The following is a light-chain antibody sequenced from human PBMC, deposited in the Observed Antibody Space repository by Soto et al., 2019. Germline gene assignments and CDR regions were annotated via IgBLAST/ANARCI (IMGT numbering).Light chain of an antibody. Sequence: DIVLTQSPDSLTVSLGERATINCKSSHRVFYSTNNKNYVAWYQQKPGQPLKKIIHGGSVRYYGASDRFSGSGAATDFPPTISSLQVEDVAVYYCQQYYTLPLTFGEGTKVDIK. V-gene: IGKV4-1*01. CDR3: QQYYTLPLT. J-gene: IGKJ4*01. CDR1: HRVFYSTNNKNY. CDR2: GGS.